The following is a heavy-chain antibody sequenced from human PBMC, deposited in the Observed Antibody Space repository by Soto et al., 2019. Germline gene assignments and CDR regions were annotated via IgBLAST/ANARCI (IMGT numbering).Heavy chain of an antibody. V-gene: IGHV1-8*01. J-gene: IGHJ6*02. CDR2: MNPNSGNT. CDR3: ARSSSGWYVYYYYGMDV. CDR1: GYTFTSYD. D-gene: IGHD6-19*01. Sequence: QVQLVQSGAEVKKPGASVKVSCKASGYTFTSYDINWVRQATGQGLEWMGWMNPNSGNTGYAQKFQGRVTMTRNTSISTAYMELSSLRSEDTAVYYCARSSSGWYVYYYYGMDVWGQGTTVTVSS.